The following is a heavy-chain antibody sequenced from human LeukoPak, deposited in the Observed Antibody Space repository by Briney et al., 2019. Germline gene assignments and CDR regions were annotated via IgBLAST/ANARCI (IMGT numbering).Heavy chain of an antibody. J-gene: IGHJ3*02. V-gene: IGHV3-7*01. CDR3: ARPCCGWLLDAFDI. CDR2: TKQDGSEK. CDR1: GFTFSSYW. Sequence: GGSLRLSCGASGFTFSSYWMSWVRQAPGKGLEWLANTKQDGSEKDYVDSVKGRFTISRDNAKNSLYLQMNSLRAEDTAVYYCARPCCGWLLDAFDIWGQGTMVTVSS. D-gene: IGHD5-12*01.